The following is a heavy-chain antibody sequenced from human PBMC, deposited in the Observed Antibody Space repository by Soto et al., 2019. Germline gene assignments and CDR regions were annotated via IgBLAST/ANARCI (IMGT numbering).Heavy chain of an antibody. CDR1: GFTFSRHT. V-gene: IGHV3-30*04. Sequence: QVQLEESGGGVVQPGRSLRLSCAASGFTFSRHTMHWVRQAPGKGLEWVASISYDGSNKYYADSVKGRFTISRDNSKNTXXVQMDSLSAEDTAVYYCARDRLRLGELSLLGYFDYWGQGTLVTVSS. J-gene: IGHJ4*02. CDR2: ISYDGSNK. CDR3: ARDRLRLGELSLLGYFDY. D-gene: IGHD3-16*02.